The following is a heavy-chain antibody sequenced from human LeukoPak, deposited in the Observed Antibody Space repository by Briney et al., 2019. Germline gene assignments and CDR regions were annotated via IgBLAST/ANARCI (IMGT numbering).Heavy chain of an antibody. J-gene: IGHJ5*02. CDR1: GGSFSGYY. D-gene: IGHD6-13*01. V-gene: IGHV4-34*01. CDR2: INHSGST. Sequence: SSETLSLTCAVYGGSFSGYYWSWIRQPPGKGLEWIGEINHSGSTNYNPSLKSRVTISVDTSKNQFSLKLSSVTAADTAVYYCARVGGSSSWRWFDPWGQGTLVTVSS. CDR3: ARVGGSSSWRWFDP.